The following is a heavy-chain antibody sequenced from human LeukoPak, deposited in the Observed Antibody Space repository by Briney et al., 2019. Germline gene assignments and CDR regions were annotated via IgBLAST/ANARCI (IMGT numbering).Heavy chain of an antibody. V-gene: IGHV3-23*01. Sequence: GGSLRLSCAASGFTFSNYAMSWVRQAPGKGLEWVSTISDSGGSTYYADSVKGRFTISRDNSKNTLYLQMNSLRAEDTAIHYCAKDATSYVYNYYMDVWGKGTTVTVSS. D-gene: IGHD3-16*01. CDR2: ISDSGGST. CDR1: GFTFSNYA. CDR3: AKDATSYVYNYYMDV. J-gene: IGHJ6*03.